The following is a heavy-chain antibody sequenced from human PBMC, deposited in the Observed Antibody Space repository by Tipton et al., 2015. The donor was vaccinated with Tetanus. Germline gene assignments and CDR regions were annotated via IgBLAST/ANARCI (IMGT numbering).Heavy chain of an antibody. CDR1: GFTFSSYS. CDR2: ISASGDST. J-gene: IGHJ4*02. Sequence: SLRLSCAASGFTFSSYSMTWVRQSPGKGLEWVSAISASGDSTYYADFVKGRFIISRDTSKNTLYLRMNSLRAEDTAVYYCARSASPFDYWGQGTLVTVSS. V-gene: IGHV3-23*01. CDR3: ARSASPFDY.